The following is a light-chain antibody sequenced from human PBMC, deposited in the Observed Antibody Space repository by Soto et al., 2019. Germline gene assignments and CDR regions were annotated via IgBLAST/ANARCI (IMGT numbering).Light chain of an antibody. V-gene: IGKV4-1*01. CDR3: QQYYSTPFT. CDR1: QSVLYSYDKRNY. J-gene: IGKJ3*01. Sequence: DIVMTQSPDSLAVSLGERATINCKSSQSVLYSYDKRNYLAWYQQNPGQTPKLLIYWASTRESGVPDRFSGSGSGTDFTLTISSLRAEDVAVYYCQQYYSTPFTFGPGTKVDIK. CDR2: WAS.